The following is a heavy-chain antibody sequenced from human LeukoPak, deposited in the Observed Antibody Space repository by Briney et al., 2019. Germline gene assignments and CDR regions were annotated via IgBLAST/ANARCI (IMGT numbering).Heavy chain of an antibody. CDR3: ARDYDSSGLDAFDI. J-gene: IGHJ3*02. D-gene: IGHD3-22*01. CDR1: GFTFSSYS. V-gene: IGHV3-21*01. Sequence: GGSLRLSCAASGFTFSSYSMNWVRQAPGKGLEWVSSISSSSSYIYYADSVKGRFTTSRDNAKNSLYLQMNSLRAEDTAVYYCARDYDSSGLDAFDIWGQGTMVTVSS. CDR2: ISSSSSYI.